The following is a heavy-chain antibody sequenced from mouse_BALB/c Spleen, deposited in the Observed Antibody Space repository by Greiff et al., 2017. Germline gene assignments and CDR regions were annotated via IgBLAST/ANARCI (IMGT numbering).Heavy chain of an antibody. Sequence: QVQLKQPGAELVMPGASVKMSCKASGYTFTDYWMHWVKQRPGQGLEWIGAIDTSDSYTSYNQKFKGKATLTVDESSSTAYMQLSSLTSEDSAVYYCARSPITTVPLDYWGQGTTLTVSS. CDR3: ARSPITTVPLDY. CDR2: IDTSDSYT. D-gene: IGHD1-1*01. J-gene: IGHJ2*01. CDR1: GYTFTDYW. V-gene: IGHV1-69*01.